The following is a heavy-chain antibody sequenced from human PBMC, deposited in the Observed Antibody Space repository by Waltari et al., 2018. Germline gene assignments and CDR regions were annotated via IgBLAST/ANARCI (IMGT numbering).Heavy chain of an antibody. D-gene: IGHD2-2*02. V-gene: IGHV4-59*01. CDR3: ARINIVVVPAAIVRWFDP. CDR2: IYYSGST. Sequence: QVQLQESGPGLVKPSATLSLTCTVSGGSISSYYWSWIRQPPGKGLEWIGYIYYSGSTNYNPSLKSRVTISVDTSKNQFSLKLSSVTAADTAVYYCARINIVVVPAAIVRWFDPWGQGTLVTVSS. J-gene: IGHJ5*02. CDR1: GGSISSYY.